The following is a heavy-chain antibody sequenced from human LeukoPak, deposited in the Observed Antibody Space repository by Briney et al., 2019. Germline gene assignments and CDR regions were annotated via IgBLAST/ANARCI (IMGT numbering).Heavy chain of an antibody. Sequence: GSLRLSCAASGFTFNTYPMHWIRQPPGKGLEWIGEINHSGSTNYNPSLKSRVTISVDTSKNQFSLKLSSVTAADTAVYYCARGGLYCSGGSCSLWFDPWGQGTLVTVSS. CDR3: ARGGLYCSGGSCSLWFDP. D-gene: IGHD2-15*01. CDR2: INHSGST. J-gene: IGHJ5*02. V-gene: IGHV4-34*01. CDR1: GFTFNTYP.